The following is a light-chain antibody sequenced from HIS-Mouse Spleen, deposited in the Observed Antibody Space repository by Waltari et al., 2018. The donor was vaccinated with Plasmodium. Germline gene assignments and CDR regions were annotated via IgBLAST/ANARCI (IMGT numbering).Light chain of an antibody. CDR1: QSISNN. V-gene: IGKV1-39*01. CDR3: QQSYSTWT. J-gene: IGKJ1*01. Sequence: DIQMTQSPSSLSASVGDRVTITCRASQSISNNLNWYHQKPGKAPKFLIYAASTLQSGVPSRFSGSGSGTDFTLTISSLQPEDFATYYCQQSYSTWTFGQGTKVEIK. CDR2: AAS.